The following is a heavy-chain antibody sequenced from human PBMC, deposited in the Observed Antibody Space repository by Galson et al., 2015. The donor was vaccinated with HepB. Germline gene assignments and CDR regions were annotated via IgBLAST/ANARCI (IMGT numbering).Heavy chain of an antibody. Sequence: CAISGDSVSSNSAAWIWIRQSPSRGLEWLGRTYYRSKWYNDYAVSVKSRITINPDTSKNQFSLQLNSVTPEDTAEYYCARERAGQLDYWGQGALVTVSS. J-gene: IGHJ4*02. CDR3: ARERAGQLDY. CDR1: GDSVSSNSAA. CDR2: TYYRSKWYN. V-gene: IGHV6-1*01.